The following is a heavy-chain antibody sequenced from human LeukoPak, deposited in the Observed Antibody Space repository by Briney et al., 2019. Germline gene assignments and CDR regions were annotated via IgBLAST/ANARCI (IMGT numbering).Heavy chain of an antibody. J-gene: IGHJ4*02. CDR3: AKEVDIVVVVAATLDY. Sequence: GSLRPSCAASGFTFSSYGMSWVRQAPGKGLEWVSAISGSGGSTYYADSVKGRFTISRDNSKNTLYLQMNSLRAEDTAVYYCAKEVDIVVVVAATLDYWGQGTLVTVSS. V-gene: IGHV3-23*01. D-gene: IGHD2-15*01. CDR2: ISGSGGST. CDR1: GFTFSSYG.